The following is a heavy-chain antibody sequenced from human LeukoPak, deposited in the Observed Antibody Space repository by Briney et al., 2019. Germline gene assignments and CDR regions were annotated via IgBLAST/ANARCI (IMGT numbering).Heavy chain of an antibody. CDR1: GGSINSRNYF. D-gene: IGHD1-20*01. CDR2: IKYSGST. V-gene: IGHV4-39*01. CDR3: ASVDYNWNYFHY. Sequence: PSETLSLTCTVSGGSINSRNYFWGWIRQPPGKGLEWIGSIKYSGSTYYKPSLQSRVTISVDTSKSQFSQKLSSVTAADTAVYYCASVDYNWNYFHYWGQGTLVTVSS. J-gene: IGHJ4*02.